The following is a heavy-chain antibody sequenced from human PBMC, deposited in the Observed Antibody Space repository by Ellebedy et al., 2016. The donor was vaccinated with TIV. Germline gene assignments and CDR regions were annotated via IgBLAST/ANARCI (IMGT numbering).Heavy chain of an antibody. Sequence: ASVKVSXXASGYTFTGYYMHWVRQAPGQGLEWMGWISAYNGNTNYAQKLQGRVTMTTDTSTSTAYMELRSLRSDDTAVYYCAREQPGYSRDIDYWGQGTLVTVSS. J-gene: IGHJ4*02. D-gene: IGHD6-13*01. CDR3: AREQPGYSRDIDY. CDR1: GYTFTGYY. CDR2: ISAYNGNT. V-gene: IGHV1-18*04.